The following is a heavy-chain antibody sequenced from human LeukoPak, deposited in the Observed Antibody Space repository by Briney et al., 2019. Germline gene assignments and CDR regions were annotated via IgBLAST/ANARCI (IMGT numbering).Heavy chain of an antibody. CDR3: ARYDGGIAAAGSDY. D-gene: IGHD6-13*01. CDR2: ISSSSSYI. V-gene: IGHV3-21*01. CDR1: GFTFSTYS. J-gene: IGHJ4*02. Sequence: GGSLRLSCAASGFTFSTYSMNWVRQAPGKGLEWVSSISSSSSYIYYADSVKGRFTISRDNAKNSLYLQMNSLRAEDTALYYCARYDGGIAAAGSDYWGQGTLVSVSS.